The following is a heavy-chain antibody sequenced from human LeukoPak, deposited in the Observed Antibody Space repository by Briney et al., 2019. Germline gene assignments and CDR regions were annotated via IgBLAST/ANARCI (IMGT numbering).Heavy chain of an antibody. J-gene: IGHJ3*02. CDR1: GYTFTTYG. V-gene: IGHV1-18*01. CDR2: ISAYNGNT. D-gene: IGHD6-19*01. CDR3: ARDKTSSGGMGFHDAFDI. Sequence: GASVEVSYNASGYTFTTYGIIWVRQAPGQGLEWMGWISAYNGNTNYAQKLQGRLTMTTDTSTSTAYIQQRSLRSEDTAVYYCARDKTSSGGMGFHDAFDIWGQGTMVTVSS.